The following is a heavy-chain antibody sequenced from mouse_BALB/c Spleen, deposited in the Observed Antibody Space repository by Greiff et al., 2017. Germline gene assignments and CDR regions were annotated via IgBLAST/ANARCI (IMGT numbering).Heavy chain of an antibody. J-gene: IGHJ4*01. CDR1: GFSLTGYG. CDR3: AREDYYSSSYHYAMDY. D-gene: IGHD1-1*01. V-gene: IGHV2-6-7*01. Sequence: QVQLKESGPGLVAPSQSLSITCTVSGFSLTGYGVNWVRQPPGKGLEWLGMIWGDGSTDYNSALKSRLSISKDNSKSQVFLKMNSLQTDDTARYYCAREDYYSSSYHYAMDYWGQGTSVTVSS. CDR2: IWGDGST.